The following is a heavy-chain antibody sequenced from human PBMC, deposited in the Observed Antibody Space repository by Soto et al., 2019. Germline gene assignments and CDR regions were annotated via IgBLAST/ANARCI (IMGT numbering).Heavy chain of an antibody. J-gene: IGHJ6*02. CDR2: IYYSGST. Sequence: SETLSLTCTVSGGSISSYYWSWIRQPPGKGLEWIGYIYYSGSTNYNPSLKSRVTISVDTSKNQFSLKLSSVTAADTAVYYCARARLSSIAARGPGWYYGMDVWGQGTTVTVSS. V-gene: IGHV4-59*01. CDR3: ARARLSSIAARGPGWYYGMDV. D-gene: IGHD6-6*01. CDR1: GGSISSYY.